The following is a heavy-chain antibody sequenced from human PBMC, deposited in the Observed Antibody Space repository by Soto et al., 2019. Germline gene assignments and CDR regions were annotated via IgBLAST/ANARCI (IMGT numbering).Heavy chain of an antibody. J-gene: IGHJ4*02. Sequence: QVQLVQSGAEVKKPGASVKVSCKASGYTFTSYYMHWVRQAPGQGLEWMGIINPSGGSTSYAQKFQGRVTMTRDTSTSTGYMELSSLRSEDTAVYYCARAPSGAAMVTVWGQGTLVTVSS. CDR2: INPSGGST. V-gene: IGHV1-46*01. CDR3: ARAPSGAAMVTV. CDR1: GYTFTSYY. D-gene: IGHD5-18*01.